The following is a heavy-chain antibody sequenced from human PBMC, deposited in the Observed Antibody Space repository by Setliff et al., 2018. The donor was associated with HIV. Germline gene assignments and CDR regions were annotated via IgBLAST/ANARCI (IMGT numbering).Heavy chain of an antibody. CDR1: GRSISSSTYY. J-gene: IGHJ5*02. CDR3: ARPGMATLKVWVDN. V-gene: IGHV4-39*01. CDR2: IYYTGNP. D-gene: IGHD5-12*01. Sequence: PSETLSLTCTVSGRSISSSTYYWGWLRRPPGKGLEWIVSIYYTGNPQYTPSLKSRVTISVDTSKNQFSLQLRSVTAADTAVYYCARPGMATLKVWVDNWGQGTLVTVSS.